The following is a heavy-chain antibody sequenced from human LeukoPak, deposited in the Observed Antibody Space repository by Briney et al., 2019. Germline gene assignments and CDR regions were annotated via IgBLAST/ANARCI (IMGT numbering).Heavy chain of an antibody. D-gene: IGHD6-19*01. J-gene: IGHJ4*02. V-gene: IGHV3-23*01. CDR1: GFTLITYP. Sequence: GGSLTLARAASGFTLITYPMRLIRDPPGKGLDLVSDLRRSGRGSVGGTYYADSVKGRFTISRDNSKNTLYLQMNRLRGEDRAVYYCAKARKSRGIAVAAVIVYWGQGTLVTVSS. CDR2: LRRSGRGSVGGT. CDR3: AKARKSRGIAVAAVIVY.